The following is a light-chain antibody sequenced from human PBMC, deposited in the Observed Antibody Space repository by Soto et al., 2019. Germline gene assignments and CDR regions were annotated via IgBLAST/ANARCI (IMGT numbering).Light chain of an antibody. J-gene: IGLJ1*01. Sequence: QSGLTQPGSVSGSPGQSITIFCTGSSSDFSAYHYVSWYQQHPGKAPKLMIYEVSHRPPGMSSRFSGSKSGNTASPTIPGLQVEDEADYYCTSYLYSRGHFDIGTGRKVIVL. V-gene: IGLV2-14*01. CDR3: TSYLYSRGHFD. CDR1: SSDFSAYHY. CDR2: EVS.